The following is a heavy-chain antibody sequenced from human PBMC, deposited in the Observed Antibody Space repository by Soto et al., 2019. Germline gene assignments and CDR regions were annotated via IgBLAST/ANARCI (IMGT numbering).Heavy chain of an antibody. Sequence: VASVKVSCKXSGYTFTSYGISWGRQAPGQGLEWMGWISAYNGNTNYAQTLQGRVTMTTDTSTSTAYMELRSLRSDDTAVYYCARREITIFGVVIPPGFMDVWCQGTTVTVSS. CDR3: ARREITIFGVVIPPGFMDV. CDR1: GYTFTSYG. D-gene: IGHD3-3*01. J-gene: IGHJ6*02. CDR2: ISAYNGNT. V-gene: IGHV1-18*01.